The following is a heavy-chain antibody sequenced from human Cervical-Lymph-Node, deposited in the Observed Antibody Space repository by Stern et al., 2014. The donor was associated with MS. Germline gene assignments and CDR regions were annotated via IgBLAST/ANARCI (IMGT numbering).Heavy chain of an antibody. CDR3: ARGELKEGLVRGMDV. D-gene: IGHD1-26*01. CDR1: GGTFSSYA. Sequence: VQLVESGAEVKKPGSSVTVSCKASGGTFSSYAIRWVRPPPGQGLEWMGGITHIFGTANDAQKFQGRVTITAGESTSTAYMELSSLRSEDTAVYYCARGELKEGLVRGMDVWGQGTTVTVSS. V-gene: IGHV1-69*01. CDR2: ITHIFGTA. J-gene: IGHJ6*02.